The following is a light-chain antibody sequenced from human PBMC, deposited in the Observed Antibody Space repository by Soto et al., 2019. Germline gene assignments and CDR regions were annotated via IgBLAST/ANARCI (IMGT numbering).Light chain of an antibody. V-gene: IGKV2-28*01. CDR1: QSLLHSNGYNY. J-gene: IGKJ5*01. Sequence: DIVMTQSPLSLPVTPGEPASISCRSSQSLLHSNGYNYLDWYLQKPGQSPQLLIYLVSIRASGVPDRFGGSGSGTDFTLKISRVEAEDVGVYYCMQALQSPITFGQGTRLEIK. CDR2: LVS. CDR3: MQALQSPIT.